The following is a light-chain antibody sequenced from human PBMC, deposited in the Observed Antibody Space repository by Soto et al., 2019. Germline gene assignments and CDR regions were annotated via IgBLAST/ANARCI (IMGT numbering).Light chain of an antibody. CDR3: QQYGNYKPLT. CDR1: QSVSSN. Sequence: EIVLTQSPATLSVSPGERATLSCRASQSVSSNLAWYQQKPGQAPRLLLYGASNRATGIPARFSGSGSGTDFTLTISRLQPDDFAMYYCQQYGNYKPLTFGGGTKVDIK. V-gene: IGKV3D-15*01. J-gene: IGKJ4*01. CDR2: GAS.